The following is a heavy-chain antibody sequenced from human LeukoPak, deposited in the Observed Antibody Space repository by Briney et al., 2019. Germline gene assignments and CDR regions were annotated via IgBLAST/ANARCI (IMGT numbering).Heavy chain of an antibody. Sequence: ASVKVSCKASGYILNTYYMHWLRQAPGQGLEWMGVITPGGEGPIYAQTFRGRVTMTRDTSTSTVYMDLSSLMSDDTAVYYCAREGGISPFPLKYFDYWGQGALVTVSS. D-gene: IGHD3-16*01. CDR2: ITPGGEGP. CDR3: AREGGISPFPLKYFDY. CDR1: GYILNTYY. V-gene: IGHV1-46*02. J-gene: IGHJ4*02.